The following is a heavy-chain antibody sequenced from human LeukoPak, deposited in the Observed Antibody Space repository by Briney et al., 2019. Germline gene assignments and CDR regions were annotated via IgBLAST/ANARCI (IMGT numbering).Heavy chain of an antibody. CDR2: IWYDGSNK. CDR3: AKVEEGYITLMSPDY. CDR1: GFTFSSYG. D-gene: IGHD3-10*01. J-gene: IGHJ4*02. Sequence: SGGSLRLSCAASGFTFSSYGMHWVRQAPGKGLEWVAVIWYDGSNKYYADSVKGRFTISRDNSKNTLYLQMNSLRAEDTAVYYCAKVEEGYITLMSPDYWGQGTLVTVSS. V-gene: IGHV3-30*02.